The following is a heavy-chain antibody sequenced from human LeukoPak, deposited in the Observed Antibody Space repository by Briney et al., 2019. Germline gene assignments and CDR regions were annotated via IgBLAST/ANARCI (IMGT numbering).Heavy chain of an antibody. CDR2: IRSKPNNYVT. J-gene: IGHJ4*02. CDR1: GFIFSGSA. CDR3: SRRPGDGGNDY. D-gene: IGHD4-23*01. Sequence: PGGSLRLSCAASGFIFSGSAIHWVRQASGKGLEWVGRIRSKPNNYVTAYAESVKGRFTISRDDSKNTAYLQMDSLKTEDTAVYYCSRRPGDGGNDYWGQGTLVTVSS. V-gene: IGHV3-73*01.